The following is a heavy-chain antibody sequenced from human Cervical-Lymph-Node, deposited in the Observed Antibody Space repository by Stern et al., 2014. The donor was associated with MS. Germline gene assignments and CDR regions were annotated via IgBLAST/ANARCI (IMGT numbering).Heavy chain of an antibody. D-gene: IGHD6-13*01. CDR2: IYHGGTS. CDR1: GVSISSGSYY. V-gene: IGHV4-61*03. Sequence: VQLQESGPELVKSSETLSLTCTVSGVSISSGSYYWTWISPTPGKELEWIGYIYHGGTSNYNPSLKSRVTMSIDMSKNYFSLKLNSVTAADTAVYYCARDHGSSWYDFWGQGTLGTVS. CDR3: ARDHGSSWYDF. J-gene: IGHJ4*02.